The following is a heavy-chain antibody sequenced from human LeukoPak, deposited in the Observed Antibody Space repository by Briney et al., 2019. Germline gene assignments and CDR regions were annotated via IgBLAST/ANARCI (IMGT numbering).Heavy chain of an antibody. CDR2: IYYSGST. CDR3: ARANYFDY. Sequence: PSETLSLTCTVSGGSISSYYWSWIRQPPGKGLEWIGSIYYSGSTNYNPSLKSRVTISVDTSKNQFSLKLSSVTAADTAMYYCARANYFDYWGQGTLVTVSS. V-gene: IGHV4-59*01. CDR1: GGSISSYY. J-gene: IGHJ4*02.